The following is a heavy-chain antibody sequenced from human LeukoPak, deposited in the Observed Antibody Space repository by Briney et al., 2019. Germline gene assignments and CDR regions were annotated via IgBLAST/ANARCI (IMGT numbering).Heavy chain of an antibody. J-gene: IGHJ4*02. V-gene: IGHV3-21*04. Sequence: GGSLRLSCAASGFTFSSYSMNWVRQAPGKGLEWVSSISSSSSYIYYADSVKGRFTISRDNSKNTLYLQMNSLRAEDTAVYYCAKEDTGMGFGELGVDYWGQGTLVTVSS. CDR1: GFTFSSYS. CDR3: AKEDTGMGFGELGVDY. CDR2: ISSSSSYI. D-gene: IGHD3-10*01.